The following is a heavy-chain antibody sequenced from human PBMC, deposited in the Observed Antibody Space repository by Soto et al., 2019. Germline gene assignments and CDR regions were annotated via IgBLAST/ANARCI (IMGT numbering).Heavy chain of an antibody. CDR1: GFTFRSSA. CDR2: LVVGTGNT. D-gene: IGHD2-15*01. Sequence: ASVKVSCKTSGFTFRSSAVQWVRQARGQRLEWIGWLVVGTGNTNYAQKFQQRVTISSDRSTNTVSMELSSLTSEDTAVYYCATGAYCSGGSGSDYYYYYYGMDLWGQGXTVTVYS. CDR3: ATGAYCSGGSGSDYYYYYYGMDL. V-gene: IGHV1-58*01. J-gene: IGHJ6*02.